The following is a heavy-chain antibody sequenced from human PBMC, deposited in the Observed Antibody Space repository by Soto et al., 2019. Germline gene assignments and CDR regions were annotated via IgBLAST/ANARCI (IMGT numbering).Heavy chain of an antibody. Sequence: LSLTCTVSGGSISSGDYYWSWIRQPPGKGLEWIGYIYYNGSTYYNPSLKSRVTISVDTSKNQFSLKLSSVTAADTAVYYCARDPMSGAAAGTFDYWGQGTLVTVSS. J-gene: IGHJ4*02. V-gene: IGHV4-30-4*01. CDR1: GGSISSGDYY. CDR3: ARDPMSGAAAGTFDY. D-gene: IGHD6-13*01. CDR2: IYYNGST.